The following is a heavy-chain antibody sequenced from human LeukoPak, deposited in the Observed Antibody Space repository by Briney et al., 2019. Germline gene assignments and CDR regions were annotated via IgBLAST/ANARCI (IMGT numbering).Heavy chain of an antibody. Sequence: SETLSLTCAVSGGSISSSSYYWGWIRQPPGKGLEWIGSIYYSGSTYYNPSLKSRVTISVDTSKNQFSLKLSSVTAADTAVYYCARQIAVAVPLNHWFDPWGQGTLATVSS. CDR2: IYYSGST. CDR3: ARQIAVAVPLNHWFDP. J-gene: IGHJ5*02. CDR1: GGSISSSSYY. V-gene: IGHV4-39*07. D-gene: IGHD6-19*01.